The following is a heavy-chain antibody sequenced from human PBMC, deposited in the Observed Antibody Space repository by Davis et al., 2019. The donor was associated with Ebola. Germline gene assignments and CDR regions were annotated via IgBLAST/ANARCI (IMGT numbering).Heavy chain of an antibody. CDR2: IYYSGST. CDR3: ARRYYSLYYYYGMDV. D-gene: IGHD1-26*01. CDR1: GGSISSYY. J-gene: IGHJ6*02. V-gene: IGHV4-59*08. Sequence: SETLSLTCTVSGGSISSYYWSWIRQPPGKGLEWIGYIYYSGSTYYNPSLKSRVTISVDTSKNQFSLKLSSVTAADTAVYYCARRYYSLYYYYGMDVWGQGTTVTVSS.